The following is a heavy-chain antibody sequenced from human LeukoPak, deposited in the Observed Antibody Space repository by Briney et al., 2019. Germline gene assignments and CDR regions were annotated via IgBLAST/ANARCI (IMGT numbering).Heavy chain of an antibody. CDR1: GFTINNYG. CDR2: IWYDGSNK. V-gene: IGHV3-33*01. D-gene: IGHD3-10*01. J-gene: IGHJ4*02. Sequence: PGGSLRLSCAAAGFTINNYGMRWGRQAPGKGLEWVAVIWYDGSNKYYADSVKGRFTISRDNSKNTLYLQMNSLRAEATGVYYCVCDTCGSVVRGVLQYWGQGTLVTVSS. CDR3: VCDTCGSVVRGVLQY.